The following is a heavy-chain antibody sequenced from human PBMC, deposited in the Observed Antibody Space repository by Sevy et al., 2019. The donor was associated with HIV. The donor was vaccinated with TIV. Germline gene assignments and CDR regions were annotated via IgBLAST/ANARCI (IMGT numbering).Heavy chain of an antibody. D-gene: IGHD3-16*01. Sequence: SETLSLTCTVSGGSISSYYWSWIRQPPGKGLEWIGYIYYSGSTNYNPSLKSRVTISVDTSKNQFSLKLSPVTAADTAVDYCGRGGGDGYKGYYYYGMDVWGQGTTVTVSS. J-gene: IGHJ6*02. V-gene: IGHV4-59*01. CDR2: IYYSGST. CDR1: GGSISSYY. CDR3: GRGGGDGYKGYYYYGMDV.